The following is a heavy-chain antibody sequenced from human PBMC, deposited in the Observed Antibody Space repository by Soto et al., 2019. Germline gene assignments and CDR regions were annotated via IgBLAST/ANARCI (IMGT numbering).Heavy chain of an antibody. CDR3: ARTSAAGKYYYGMDV. CDR2: IYPGDSDT. Sequence: GESLKISCKGSGYSFTSYWIGWVRQMPGKGLEWMGIIYPGDSDTRYSPSFQGQVTISADKSISTAYLQWSSLKALDTATYYCARTSAAGKYYYGMDVWGQGTTVTVSS. J-gene: IGHJ6*02. D-gene: IGHD6-13*01. V-gene: IGHV5-51*01. CDR1: GYSFTSYW.